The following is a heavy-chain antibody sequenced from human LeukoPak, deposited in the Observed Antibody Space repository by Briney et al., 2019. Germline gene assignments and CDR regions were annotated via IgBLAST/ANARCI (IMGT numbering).Heavy chain of an antibody. CDR2: IYRDSNT. D-gene: IGHD2-2*01. Sequence: GGSLRLSCAASGFTVSSNFMSWVRQAPGKGLEWGSVIYRDSNTYYADSVKGRFTISRDNSNNTLYLQMNNLRAEDTAVYYCARASSETNFESWGQGTLVTVSS. V-gene: IGHV3-66*01. CDR3: ARASSETNFES. CDR1: GFTVSSNF. J-gene: IGHJ4*02.